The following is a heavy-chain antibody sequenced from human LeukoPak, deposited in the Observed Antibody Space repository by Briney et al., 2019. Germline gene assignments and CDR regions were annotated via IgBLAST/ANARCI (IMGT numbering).Heavy chain of an antibody. V-gene: IGHV3-33*06. J-gene: IGHJ4*02. CDR2: IWYDGSNK. D-gene: IGHD6-13*01. Sequence: PGGSLRVSCAASGFTFSSYGMHWVRQAPGKGLEWVAVIWYDGSNKYYADSVKGRFTISRDNSKNTLYLQMNSLRAEDTAIYYCAKEVTYSSTWYGADCWGQGTLVTVSS. CDR1: GFTFSSYG. CDR3: AKEVTYSSTWYGADC.